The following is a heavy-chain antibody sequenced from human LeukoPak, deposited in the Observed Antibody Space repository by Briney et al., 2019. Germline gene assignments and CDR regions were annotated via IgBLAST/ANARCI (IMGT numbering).Heavy chain of an antibody. CDR2: IYHSGST. J-gene: IGHJ5*02. D-gene: IGHD5-18*01. CDR1: AGTFCGYY. V-gene: IGHV4-34*01. CDR3: ARGTIQLWYNWFDP. Sequence: SETLSLNCAVYAGTFCGYYWSRHRPPQGQGLEWIGEIYHSGSTNYNPPLKSRVTISVDTSKNQFSLKLSSVTAADTAVYYCARGTIQLWYNWFDPWGQGTLVTVSS.